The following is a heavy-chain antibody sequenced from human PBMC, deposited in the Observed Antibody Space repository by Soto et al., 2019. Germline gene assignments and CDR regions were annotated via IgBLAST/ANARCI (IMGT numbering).Heavy chain of an antibody. CDR2: IRSKAYSATT. V-gene: IGHV3-49*03. Sequence: PGGSLRLPCTASGFTFGAFAMSWFRQAPGKGLEWVGFIRSKAYSATTEYAASVKGRFTISRDDSKSIAYLQMNSLKTEDTAVYYCTRDYSWLLPPFYYSAMDVWGQGTTVTVSS. CDR3: TRDYSWLLPPFYYSAMDV. J-gene: IGHJ6*02. D-gene: IGHD3-22*01. CDR1: GFTFGAFA.